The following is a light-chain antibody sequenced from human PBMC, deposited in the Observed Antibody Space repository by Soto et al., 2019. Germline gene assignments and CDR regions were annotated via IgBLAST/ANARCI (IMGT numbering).Light chain of an antibody. CDR3: QQRSNWPLIT. V-gene: IGKV3-11*01. CDR1: QSVSSY. J-gene: IGKJ5*01. CDR2: DAS. Sequence: EIVLTQSLATLPLSPGERATLSCRASQSVSSYLAWYQQKPGQAPRLLIYDASTRATGIPARFSGSGSGTDFTLTIGSLEPEDFAVYYCQQRSNWPLITFGQGTELEIK.